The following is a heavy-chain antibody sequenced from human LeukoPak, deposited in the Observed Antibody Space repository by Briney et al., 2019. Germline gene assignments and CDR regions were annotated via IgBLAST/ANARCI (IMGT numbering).Heavy chain of an antibody. CDR1: GYSFTSYW. CDR3: ARHYNYYDSSGYRYYYYYMDV. Sequence: GESLKISCKGSGYSFTSYWIGWVRQMLGKGLEWMGIIYPGDSDTRYSPSFQGQVTISADKSISTAYLQWSSLKASDTAMYYCARHYNYYDSSGYRYYYYYMDVWGKGTTVTVSS. CDR2: IYPGDSDT. D-gene: IGHD3-22*01. V-gene: IGHV5-51*01. J-gene: IGHJ6*03.